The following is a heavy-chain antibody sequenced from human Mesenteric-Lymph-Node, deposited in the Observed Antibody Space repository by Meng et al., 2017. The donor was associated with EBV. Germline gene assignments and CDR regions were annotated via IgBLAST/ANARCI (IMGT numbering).Heavy chain of an antibody. D-gene: IGHD3-9*01. V-gene: IGHV4-4*02. Sequence: LLDSSPCLVTPSRPLSLTSTVSGCSISRTHWWTSVRQPPAQGLAWIGEIFHTGSTNYNPSLKSRVTMSADKSKNLFSLTLNSVIAADTAVYYCASHTTYSTTGYLFLQHWGQGTLVTVSS. J-gene: IGHJ1*01. CDR2: IFHTGST. CDR1: GCSISRTHW. CDR3: ASHTTYSTTGYLFLQH.